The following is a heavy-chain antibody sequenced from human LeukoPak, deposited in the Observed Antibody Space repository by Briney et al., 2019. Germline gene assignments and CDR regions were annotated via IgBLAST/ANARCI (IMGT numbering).Heavy chain of an antibody. Sequence: GGSLRLSCAASGFTFSSYAMSWVRQAPGKGLEWVALISYDGTNKYYADSVKGRFTISRDNSKNTLYLQMNSLRAEDTAVYYCAKDADSSGYYYPFDYWGQGTLVTVSS. J-gene: IGHJ4*02. CDR3: AKDADSSGYYYPFDY. CDR1: GFTFSSYA. V-gene: IGHV3-30*18. CDR2: ISYDGTNK. D-gene: IGHD3-22*01.